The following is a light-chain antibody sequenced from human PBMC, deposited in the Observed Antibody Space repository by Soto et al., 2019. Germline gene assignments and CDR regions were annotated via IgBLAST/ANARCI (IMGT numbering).Light chain of an antibody. CDR2: EVS. CDR1: SSDVGGYNY. CDR3: SSYTSSNSV. Sequence: QSALTQPAPVSGSPGQSITISCTGTSSDVGGYNYVSWYQQHPGKAPKLMIYEVSNRPSGVSNRFSGSKSGNTASLTISGLQAEDEADYYCSSYTSSNSVFGGGTKLTVL. J-gene: IGLJ2*01. V-gene: IGLV2-14*01.